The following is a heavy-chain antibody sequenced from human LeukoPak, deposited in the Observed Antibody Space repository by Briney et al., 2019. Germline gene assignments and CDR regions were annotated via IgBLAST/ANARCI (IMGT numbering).Heavy chain of an antibody. Sequence: GGSLRLSCAASGFTFSSYWMSWVRQAPGKGQEWVANIKQDGSEKYYVDSVKGRFTISRDNAKNSLYLQMNSLRAEDTAVYYCARERFLEWLLYGNWFDPWGQGTLVTVSS. CDR3: ARERFLEWLLYGNWFDP. CDR2: IKQDGSEK. D-gene: IGHD3-3*01. CDR1: GFTFSSYW. J-gene: IGHJ5*02. V-gene: IGHV3-7*01.